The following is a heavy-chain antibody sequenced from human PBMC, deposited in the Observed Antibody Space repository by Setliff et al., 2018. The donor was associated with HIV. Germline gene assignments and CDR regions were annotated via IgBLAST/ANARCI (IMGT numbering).Heavy chain of an antibody. D-gene: IGHD3-10*02. CDR2: ISHSGDT. CDR3: ASVYDDTMYNGLDV. Sequence: SETLSLTCAVKGGSYSAYYWSWIRQSPGKGLEWIGDISHSGDTTYNPSLRGRVTISEDVSKKQFYLSLTTLTAADTAVFYWASVYDDTMYNGLDVWGQGTMVTVSS. CDR1: GGSYSAYY. V-gene: IGHV4-34*01. J-gene: IGHJ3*01.